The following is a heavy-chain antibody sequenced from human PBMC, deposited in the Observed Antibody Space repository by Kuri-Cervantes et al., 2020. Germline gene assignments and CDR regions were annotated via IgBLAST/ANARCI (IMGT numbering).Heavy chain of an antibody. Sequence: GGSLRLSCAASGFTFSCSGTHWVRQAPGKGLEWVAVISYDGSNKYYADSVKGRFTISRDNSKNTLYLQMNSLRDEDTAVYYCARAPRGHYFDYWGQGTLVTVSS. CDR1: GFTFSCSG. CDR3: ARAPRGHYFDY. CDR2: ISYDGSNK. J-gene: IGHJ4*02. V-gene: IGHV3-30*03.